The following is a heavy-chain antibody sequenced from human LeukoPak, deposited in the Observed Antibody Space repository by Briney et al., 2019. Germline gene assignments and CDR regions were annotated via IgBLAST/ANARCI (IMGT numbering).Heavy chain of an antibody. CDR3: ASGNYYQDY. Sequence: SETLSLTCSVSGASISPYYWVWIRQPPGKGLEWIGYVFYNRRTSYNPSLKSRVTISADTSKNQFSLKMNSVTAADTAVYYCASGNYYQDYWGQGTVVTVSP. D-gene: IGHD1-26*01. CDR2: VFYNRRT. CDR1: GASISPYY. V-gene: IGHV4-59*08. J-gene: IGHJ4*02.